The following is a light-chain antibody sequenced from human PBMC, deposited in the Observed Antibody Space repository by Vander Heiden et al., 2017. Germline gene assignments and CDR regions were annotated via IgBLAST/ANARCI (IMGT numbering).Light chain of an antibody. Sequence: NFMLTQPHSVSESPGKTVTISCTRSSGSMASNYVQWYQQRPGSSPTTVIYDDNQRPSGVPDRFSGSIDSSSNSASLTISGLKTEDEADYYCQSYDSSNHVVFGGGTKLTVL. J-gene: IGLJ2*01. CDR3: QSYDSSNHVV. CDR2: DDN. CDR1: SGSMASNY. V-gene: IGLV6-57*01.